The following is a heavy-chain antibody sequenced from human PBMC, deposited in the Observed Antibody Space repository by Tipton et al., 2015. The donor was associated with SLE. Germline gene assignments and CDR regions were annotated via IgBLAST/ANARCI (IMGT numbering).Heavy chain of an antibody. CDR1: GGSVGESH. J-gene: IGHJ4*02. CDR3: ARGQNHVDTATLCES. V-gene: IGHV4-59*02. D-gene: IGHD5-18*01. Sequence: TLSLTCTISGGSVGESHWSWFRQPPGKGLWWIGYTHYMGRTDYSPSLKSRVSISIDTSKNQFSLKLNSVTAADTGGYYCARGQNHVDTATLCESWGQGTLVTVSS. CDR2: THYMGRT.